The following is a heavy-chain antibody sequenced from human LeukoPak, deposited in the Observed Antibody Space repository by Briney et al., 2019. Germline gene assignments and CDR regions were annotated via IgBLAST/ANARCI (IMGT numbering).Heavy chain of an antibody. V-gene: IGHV1-18*01. Sequence: ASVKVSCKASGYTFTTYGISWVRQAPGQGLEWMGWINANNGGTHYAQKLQGRITMTTGTSTSTVYMELRSLRSDDTAVYYCTRDFVLLTSYDVFENWGQGTLVTVSS. CDR1: GYTFTTYG. CDR3: TRDFVLLTSYDVFEN. J-gene: IGHJ4*02. D-gene: IGHD3-3*01. CDR2: INANNGGT.